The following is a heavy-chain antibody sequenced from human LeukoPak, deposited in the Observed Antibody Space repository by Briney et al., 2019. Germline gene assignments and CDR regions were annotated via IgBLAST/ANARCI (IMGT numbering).Heavy chain of an antibody. J-gene: IGHJ1*01. V-gene: IGHV3-48*04. CDR1: GFTFSSYS. CDR3: AKMVRDPLVDRGYFQH. D-gene: IGHD2-8*01. CDR2: ISSSSSTK. Sequence: GGSLRLSCAASGFTFSSYSMHWVRQAAGKELAWVSYISSSSSTKYYADTVKGRFTIPSDNAKNSLYLQVNNLTAKGAAVYFLAKMVRDPLVDRGYFQHWGQGTLVTVSS.